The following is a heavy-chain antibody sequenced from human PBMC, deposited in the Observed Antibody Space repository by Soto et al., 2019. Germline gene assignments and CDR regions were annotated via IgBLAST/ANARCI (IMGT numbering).Heavy chain of an antibody. CDR3: ARSAGDYYGMDV. J-gene: IGHJ6*02. D-gene: IGHD3-10*01. Sequence: LRLSCAASGFTFSSYNMNWVRQAPGKGLECVSSISSSSSYIYYADSVKGRFTISRDNAKNSLYLQMNSLRAEDTAVYYCARSAGDYYGMDVWGQGTTVTVSS. V-gene: IGHV3-21*01. CDR2: ISSSSSYI. CDR1: GFTFSSYN.